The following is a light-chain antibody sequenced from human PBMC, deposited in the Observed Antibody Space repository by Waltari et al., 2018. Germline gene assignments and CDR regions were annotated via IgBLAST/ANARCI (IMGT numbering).Light chain of an antibody. Sequence: DIQLTQSPSFLSASVGDRVTITCRASQGINSYLAWYQQEPRKAPRLLIYTASTLQSGVPSRFSGSGSGTDFTLTISSLQPEDFATYFCQQTYFTVETFGPGTKVDIK. CDR2: TAS. J-gene: IGKJ3*01. V-gene: IGKV1-9*01. CDR1: QGINSY. CDR3: QQTYFTVET.